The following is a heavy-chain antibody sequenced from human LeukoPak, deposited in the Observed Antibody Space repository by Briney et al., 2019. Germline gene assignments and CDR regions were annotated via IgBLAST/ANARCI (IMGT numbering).Heavy chain of an antibody. V-gene: IGHV3-30*04. CDR3: ARDPRGSGYSGTPVDY. J-gene: IGHJ4*02. CDR1: GFTFSSYA. D-gene: IGHD3-22*01. CDR2: ISYDGSNK. Sequence: GGSLRLSCAASGFTFSSYAMHWVRQAQGQGLERVAVISYDGSNKYYADSAKGRFTISRDNSKNTLYLQMNSLRAEDTAVYYCARDPRGSGYSGTPVDYWGQGTLVTVSS.